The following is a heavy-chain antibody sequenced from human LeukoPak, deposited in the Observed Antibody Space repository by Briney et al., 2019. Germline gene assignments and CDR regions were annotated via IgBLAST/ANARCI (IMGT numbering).Heavy chain of an antibody. CDR2: ISGSGDST. CDR1: RFTFSRYA. V-gene: IGHV3-23*01. J-gene: IGHJ4*02. D-gene: IGHD3-22*01. CDR3: AKDWGYDSSGYSDY. Sequence: GGSLRLSCAASRFTFSRYAMSWVRQAPGKGLEWVSGISGSGDSTYYADSVKGRFTMYRDISKNTLYLQMNSLRAEDTAVYYCAKDWGYDSSGYSDYWGQGTLVTVSS.